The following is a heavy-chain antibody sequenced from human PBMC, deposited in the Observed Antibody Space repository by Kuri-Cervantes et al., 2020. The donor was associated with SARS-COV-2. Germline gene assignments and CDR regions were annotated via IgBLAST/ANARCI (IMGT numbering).Heavy chain of an antibody. CDR1: GFTFSTYD. V-gene: IGHV3-33*08. Sequence: GESLKISCAASGFTFSTYDMYWVRQAPGKGLEWVAFIWNDGSNKYYADSVKGRFTISRDNSKNTLYLQMDSLRGDDTVVYYCSRTYDSSGSLYYYYYMDVWGKGTTVTVSS. J-gene: IGHJ6*03. CDR2: IWNDGSNK. D-gene: IGHD3-22*01. CDR3: SRTYDSSGSLYYYYYMDV.